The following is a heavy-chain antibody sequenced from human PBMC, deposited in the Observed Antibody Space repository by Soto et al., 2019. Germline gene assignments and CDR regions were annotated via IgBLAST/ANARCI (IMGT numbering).Heavy chain of an antibody. CDR2: IIPIFGTA. D-gene: IGHD6-6*01. V-gene: IGHV1-69*01. CDR3: ARVRDPEYSSSHPYDV. J-gene: IGHJ6*02. Sequence: MCWPQQATKQGLEWMGGIIPIFGTANYAQKFQGRVTITADESTSTAYMELSSLRSGDTAVYYCARVRDPEYSSSHPYDVWGQGTTVTVSS.